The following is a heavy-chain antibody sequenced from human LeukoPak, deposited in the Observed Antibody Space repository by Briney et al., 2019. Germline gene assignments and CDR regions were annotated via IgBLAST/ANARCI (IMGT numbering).Heavy chain of an antibody. Sequence: GGSLRLSCAASGFTFSSYSMNWVRQAPGKGLEWASSISSSSSYIYYADSVKGRFTISRDNAKNSLYLQMNSLRAEDTAVYYCARDGTIFGVVIGGIDYWGQGTLVTVSS. D-gene: IGHD3-3*01. CDR3: ARDGTIFGVVIGGIDY. CDR2: ISSSSSYI. V-gene: IGHV3-21*01. J-gene: IGHJ4*02. CDR1: GFTFSSYS.